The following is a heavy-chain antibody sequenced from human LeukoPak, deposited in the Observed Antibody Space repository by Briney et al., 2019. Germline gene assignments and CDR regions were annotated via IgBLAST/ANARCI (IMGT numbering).Heavy chain of an antibody. Sequence: GASVRVSCKASGYTLTNNDIAWVRQAPGQGLEWLGWIRTHSSDTSYAQNFLGRVTMTADIYMSTVYMDLGSLRSDDTAVYYCARLQSSRWAQFYSYVDIWGKGTTVTVSS. V-gene: IGHV1-18*01. CDR2: IRTHSSDT. CDR1: GYTLTNND. CDR3: ARLQSSRWAQFYSYVDI. J-gene: IGHJ6*03. D-gene: IGHD6-13*01.